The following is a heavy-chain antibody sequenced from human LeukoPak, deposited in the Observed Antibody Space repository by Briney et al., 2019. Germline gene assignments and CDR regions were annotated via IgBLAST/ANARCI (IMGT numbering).Heavy chain of an antibody. Sequence: KPSETLSLTCAVSGGSISSSNWWSWVRQPPGKGLEWIGEIYHSGSTNYNPSLKSRVTISVDKSKNQFSLKLSSVTAADTAVYYCARDGRGQLWSNFDYWGQGTLVTVSS. D-gene: IGHD5-18*01. CDR1: GGSISSSNW. V-gene: IGHV4-4*02. CDR3: ARDGRGQLWSNFDY. CDR2: IYHSGST. J-gene: IGHJ4*02.